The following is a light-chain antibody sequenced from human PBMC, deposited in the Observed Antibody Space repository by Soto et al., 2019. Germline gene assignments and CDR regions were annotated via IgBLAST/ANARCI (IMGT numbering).Light chain of an antibody. CDR1: SSDVGGYNY. V-gene: IGLV2-8*01. CDR3: SSYAGSNNFEI. J-gene: IGLJ1*01. Sequence: QSVLTQPPSASGSPGQSVTISCTGTSSDVGGYNYVSWYQQHPGKAPKLMIYEVIKGPSGVPDRFSGSKSGNTASLTVSGLQAEDEADYYCSSYAGSNNFEIFGTGTKVTVL. CDR2: EVI.